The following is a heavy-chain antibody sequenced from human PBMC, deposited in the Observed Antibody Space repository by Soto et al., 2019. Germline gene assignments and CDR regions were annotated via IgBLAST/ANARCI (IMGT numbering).Heavy chain of an antibody. Sequence: SETLSLTCAVSGGNISSGGYSWSWIRQPPGKGLEWIGYIYHSGSTYYNPSLKSRVTISVGRSKNQFSLKLSSVTAADTAVYYCARHGYFYYDSSGYYYFDYWGQGTLVTVSS. D-gene: IGHD3-22*01. CDR3: ARHGYFYYDSSGYYYFDY. CDR2: IYHSGST. V-gene: IGHV4-30-2*01. J-gene: IGHJ4*02. CDR1: GGNISSGGYS.